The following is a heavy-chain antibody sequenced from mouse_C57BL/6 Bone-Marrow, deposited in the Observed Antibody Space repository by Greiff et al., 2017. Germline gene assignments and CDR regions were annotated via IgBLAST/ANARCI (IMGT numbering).Heavy chain of an antibody. CDR2: IYYSGTI. Sequence: EVKLMESGPGLVKPSQTVFLTCTVTGISITTGNYRWSWIRQFPGNKLEWIGYIYYSGTITYNPSLTSRTTITSDTPKNQFFLDMNSWTAADTATYYCAREDYGSREYYFDYWGQGTTLTVSS. D-gene: IGHD1-1*01. CDR1: GISITTGNYR. V-gene: IGHV3-5*01. CDR3: AREDYGSREYYFDY. J-gene: IGHJ2*01.